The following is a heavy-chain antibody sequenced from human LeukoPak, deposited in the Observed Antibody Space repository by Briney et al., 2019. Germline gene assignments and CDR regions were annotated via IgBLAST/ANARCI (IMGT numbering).Heavy chain of an antibody. J-gene: IGHJ4*02. CDR1: GGSFSGYY. V-gene: IGHV4-34*01. CDR3: ARGLPGYSSSWYVNY. Sequence: SETLSFTCAVYGGSFSGYYWSWIRQPPGRGLEWIGEINHSGSTNYNPSLKSRVTISVDTSKNQFSLKLSSVTAADTAVYYCARGLPGYSSSWYVNYWGQGTLVTVSS. D-gene: IGHD6-13*01. CDR2: INHSGST.